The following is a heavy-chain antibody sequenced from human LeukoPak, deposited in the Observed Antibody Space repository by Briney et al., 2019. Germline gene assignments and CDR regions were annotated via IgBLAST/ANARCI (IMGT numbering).Heavy chain of an antibody. CDR3: ARSFAYYGSGSYYRAFDI. CDR2: IIPIFGTA. CDR1: GGTFSSYA. V-gene: IGHV1-69*01. Sequence: GASVKVSCKASGGTFSSYAISWVRQAPGQGLEWMGGIIPIFGTANYAQKFQGRVTITADESTSTVYMELSSLRSEDTAVYYCARSFAYYGSGSYYRAFDIWGQGTMVTVSS. J-gene: IGHJ3*02. D-gene: IGHD3-10*01.